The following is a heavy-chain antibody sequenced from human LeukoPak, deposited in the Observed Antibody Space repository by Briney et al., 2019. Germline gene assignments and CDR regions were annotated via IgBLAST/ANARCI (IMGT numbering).Heavy chain of an antibody. D-gene: IGHD3-16*01. CDR3: AKIPQVATYTVPNFDF. V-gene: IGHV1-3*03. CDR1: GYTFTSYA. CDR2: INAGNGNT. J-gene: IGHJ4*02. Sequence: ASVKVSCKASGYTFTSYAMHWVRQAPGQRLEWMGWINAGNGNTKYSHEFQGRVTITRDTSASTAYMELSSLRSEDTAVYYCAKIPQVATYTVPNFDFWGQGTLVTVSS.